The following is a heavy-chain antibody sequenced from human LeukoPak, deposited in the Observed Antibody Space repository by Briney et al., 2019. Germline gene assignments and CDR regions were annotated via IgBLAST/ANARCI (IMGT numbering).Heavy chain of an antibody. CDR1: GGSISSGGYY. Sequence: PSETLSLTCTVSGGSISSGGYYWSWIRQPPGKGLEWIGYIYHSGSAYYNPSLKSRVTISVDRSKNQFSLRLSSVTAADTAVYYCARDGRYCPSANCPSKGVDWGQGTLVSVSS. CDR2: IYHSGSA. J-gene: IGHJ4*02. V-gene: IGHV4-30-2*01. CDR3: ARDGRYCPSANCPSKGVD. D-gene: IGHD2-2*01.